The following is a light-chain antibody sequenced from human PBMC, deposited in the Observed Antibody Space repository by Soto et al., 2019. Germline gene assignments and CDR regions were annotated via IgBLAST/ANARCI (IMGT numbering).Light chain of an antibody. CDR1: QGIRND. J-gene: IGKJ1*01. V-gene: IGKV1-6*01. CDR3: LQDYSSRT. Sequence: AIQMTQSPSSLSASVGDRVTITCRASQGIRNDLAWFQKKPGKAPKLLIFGASSLQSGVPSRFSGSGSGTDFTLTISSLQPEDVATYYCLQDYSSRTFGQGTKVDIK. CDR2: GAS.